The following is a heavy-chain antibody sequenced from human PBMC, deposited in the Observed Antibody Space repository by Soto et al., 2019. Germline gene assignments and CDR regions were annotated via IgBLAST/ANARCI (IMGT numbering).Heavy chain of an antibody. V-gene: IGHV4-38-2*01. CDR3: ARVDNIVAVKWFDP. D-gene: IGHD6-13*01. CDR2: VHYSGST. J-gene: IGHJ5*02. CDR1: WYCISSGYY. Sequence: XAALSLTFAVSWYCISSGYYWCWIRQPPGKGLEWIGSVHYSGSTYYNPSLKSRVTISIDTSKNQISLKLTSVTAADTAVYYCARVDNIVAVKWFDPWGQGTLVTVSS.